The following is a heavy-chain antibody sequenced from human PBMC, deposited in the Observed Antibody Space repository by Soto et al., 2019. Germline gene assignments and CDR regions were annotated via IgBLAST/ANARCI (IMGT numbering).Heavy chain of an antibody. CDR1: GFTFNAHA. D-gene: IGHD3-9*01. V-gene: IGHV3-23*01. J-gene: IGHJ6*02. Sequence: EVEVLESGGGLQQPGGSLRLSCVASGFTFNAHAMTWVRQGPGVGLEWTSSISGDGKSTYYAGSVKGRFTVSRDNSKNTLTLEMNSLRVEDTATYYCVKDWTGNKCPCLDVWGQGTTVIVSS. CDR2: ISGDGKST. CDR3: VKDWTGNKCPCLDV.